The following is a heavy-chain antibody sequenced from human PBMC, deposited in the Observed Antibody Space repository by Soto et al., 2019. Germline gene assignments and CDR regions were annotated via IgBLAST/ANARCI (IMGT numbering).Heavy chain of an antibody. J-gene: IGHJ6*02. Sequence: PGGSLRLSXRASGFTFKNYAMTWVRKCPGKGLQWVSLMTGGGTTDYADSAKGRFIIPRDNSKNTLSLQMHNLRADDTALYYCAKLKGGLGRFYGLDAWGQGTMVTVSS. V-gene: IGHV3-23*01. CDR2: MTGGGTT. CDR1: GFTFKNYA. D-gene: IGHD3-3*01. CDR3: AKLKGGLGRFYGLDA.